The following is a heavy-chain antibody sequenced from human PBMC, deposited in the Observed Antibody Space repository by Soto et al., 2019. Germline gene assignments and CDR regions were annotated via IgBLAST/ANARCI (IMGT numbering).Heavy chain of an antibody. CDR2: ISYDGGLQ. J-gene: IGHJ4*02. CDR3: VSDRGYGHASVPYS. V-gene: IGHV3-30*03. CDR1: GFTFTSYG. Sequence: QAHLVESGGGVVQPGRSPILSCAASGFTFTSYGMHWVRQAPGTRLEWVAVISYDGGLQHYADSVKGRFTISRDNSKNMVLLQMNSLRAEDTAVYYCVSDRGYGHASVPYSWGQGTLVSVSS. D-gene: IGHD5-18*01.